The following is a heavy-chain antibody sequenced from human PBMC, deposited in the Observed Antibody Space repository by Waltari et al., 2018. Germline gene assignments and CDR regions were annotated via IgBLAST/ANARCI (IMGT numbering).Heavy chain of an antibody. D-gene: IGHD2-15*01. Sequence: QLQLQESGPGLVKPSETLSLTCTVSGGSISSSSYYWGWIRQHPGKGLEWIGSIYYSGSTYYNPSLKSRVTISVDTSKNQFSLKLSSVTAADTAVYYCARHGYCSGGSCPKEYYFDYWGQGTLVTVSS. CDR1: GGSISSSSYY. J-gene: IGHJ4*02. CDR3: ARHGYCSGGSCPKEYYFDY. V-gene: IGHV4-39*01. CDR2: IYYSGST.